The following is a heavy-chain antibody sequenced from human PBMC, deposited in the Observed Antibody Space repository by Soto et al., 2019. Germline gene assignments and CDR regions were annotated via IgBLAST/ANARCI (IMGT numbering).Heavy chain of an antibody. V-gene: IGHV4-4*02. CDR3: ARDLRSDDFWSGYYPDDYYGMDV. Sequence: SETLSLTCAVSGGSISSSNWWSWVRQPPGKGLEWIGEIYHSGSTNYNPSLKSRVTISVDKSKNQFSLKLSSVTAADTAVYYCARDLRSDDFWSGYYPDDYYGMDVWGQGTTVTVSS. CDR1: GGSISSSNW. D-gene: IGHD3-3*01. CDR2: IYHSGST. J-gene: IGHJ6*02.